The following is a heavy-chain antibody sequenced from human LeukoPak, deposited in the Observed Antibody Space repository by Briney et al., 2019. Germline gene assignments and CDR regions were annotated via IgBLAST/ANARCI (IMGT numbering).Heavy chain of an antibody. Sequence: SETLSLTCTVSGGSINSYYWSWIRQPPGKGLECIGYIHYTGSTNYNPSLKSRVTISVDTSKNQFSLKLSSVTAADTAIYYCARGNAVVTALDWFDPWGQGTLVTVSS. CDR1: GGSINSYY. CDR2: IHYTGST. V-gene: IGHV4-59*01. J-gene: IGHJ5*02. D-gene: IGHD2-21*02. CDR3: ARGNAVVTALDWFDP.